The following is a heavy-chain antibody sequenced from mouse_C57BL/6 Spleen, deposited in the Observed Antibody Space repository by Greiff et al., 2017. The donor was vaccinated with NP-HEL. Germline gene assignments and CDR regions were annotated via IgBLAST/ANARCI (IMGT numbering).Heavy chain of an antibody. CDR3: AREDYDYEGDAMDY. Sequence: VKLMESGAELARPGASVKLSCKASGYTFTSYGISWVKQRTGQGLEWIGEIYPRSGNTYYNEKFKGKATLTADKSSSTAYMELRSLTSEDSAVYFCAREDYDYEGDAMDYWGQGTSVTVSS. CDR1: GYTFTSYG. J-gene: IGHJ4*01. D-gene: IGHD2-4*01. CDR2: IYPRSGNT. V-gene: IGHV1-81*01.